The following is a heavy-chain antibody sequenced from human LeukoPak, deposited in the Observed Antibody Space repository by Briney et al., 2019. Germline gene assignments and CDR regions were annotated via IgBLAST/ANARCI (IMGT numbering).Heavy chain of an antibody. CDR2: INSDGSST. D-gene: IGHD3-10*01. Sequence: GGSLRLSCAASGFTFSSYWMHWVRQAPGKGLVWVSRINSDGSSTSYADSVKGRFTISRDNAKNSLYLQMNSLRADDTAVYYCARCAGTSQYYYYYYYMDVWGKGTTVTVSS. CDR3: ARCAGTSQYYYYYYYMDV. V-gene: IGHV3-74*01. J-gene: IGHJ6*03. CDR1: GFTFSSYW.